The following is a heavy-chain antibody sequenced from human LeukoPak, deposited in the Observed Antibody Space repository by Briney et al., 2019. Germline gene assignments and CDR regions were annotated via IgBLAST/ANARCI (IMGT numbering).Heavy chain of an antibody. CDR2: IYYSGST. CDR3: ARTRSQGVATQYFDY. V-gene: IGHV4-59*08. J-gene: IGHJ4*02. D-gene: IGHD6-13*01. Sequence: SGTLSLTCTVSLGSLSSYSWRWIRQPPGKGLDWIGHIYYSGSTNYNPSLKSRVTISVDTSKNQFSLKLGSVTAADTAVYYCARTRSQGVATQYFDYWGQGTLVTVSS. CDR1: LGSLSSYS.